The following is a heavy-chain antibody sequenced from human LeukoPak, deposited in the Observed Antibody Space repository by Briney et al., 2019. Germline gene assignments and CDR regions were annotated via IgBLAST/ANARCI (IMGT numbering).Heavy chain of an antibody. J-gene: IGHJ4*02. V-gene: IGHV1-18*01. D-gene: IGHD6-13*01. CDR3: ARDLRRGSRSWSASGGDY. CDR1: GYTFTSYG. Sequence: ASVKVSCKTSGYTFTSYGISWVRQAPGQGLEWMGWISGYNGNTNYAQKFQGRVTMTTDTATSTVYMEVRSLRSGDTAVYYCARDLRRGSRSWSASGGDYWGQGTLVTVSS. CDR2: ISGYNGNT.